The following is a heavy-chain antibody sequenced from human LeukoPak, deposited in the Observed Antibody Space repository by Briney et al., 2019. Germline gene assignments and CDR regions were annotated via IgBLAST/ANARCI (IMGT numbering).Heavy chain of an antibody. CDR1: GFTFSSYS. D-gene: IGHD1-1*01. J-gene: IGHJ4*02. Sequence: PGGSLRLSCAASGFTFSSYSMNWVRQAPGKGLEWVSSISSSSSYIYYADSVKGRFTISRDNAKNSLFLQMNSLRAEDTAVYYCARCTTGRTFGSLREIKKSREIDYWGQGALDTVSS. CDR2: ISSSSSYI. CDR3: ARCTTGRTFGSLREIKKSREIDY. V-gene: IGHV3-21*01.